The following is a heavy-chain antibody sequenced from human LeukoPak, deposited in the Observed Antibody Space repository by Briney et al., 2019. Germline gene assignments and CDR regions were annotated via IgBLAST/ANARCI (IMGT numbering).Heavy chain of an antibody. Sequence: GGSLRLSCAASEFSVGSNYMTWVRQAPGKGLEWVSLIYSGGSTYYADSVKGRFTISRDNSKNTLYLQMNSLRAEDTAVYYCAKSGLNRFDYWGQGTLVTVSS. V-gene: IGHV3-66*01. CDR2: IYSGGST. J-gene: IGHJ4*02. CDR3: AKSGLNRFDY. CDR1: EFSVGSNY. D-gene: IGHD2-15*01.